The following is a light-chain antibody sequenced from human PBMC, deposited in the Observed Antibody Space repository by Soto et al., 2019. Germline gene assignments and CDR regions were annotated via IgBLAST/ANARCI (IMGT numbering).Light chain of an antibody. CDR1: SSDVGGYNS. J-gene: IGLJ1*01. CDR2: EVD. CDR3: SSYAGSHIFYV. Sequence: QSALTQPPSASGSPGQSVTISCTGTSSDVGGYNSVSWYQQHPGKAPKVMIYEVDKRPSGVPDRFSGSKSGNTASLTVSGLQAEDEADYYCSSYAGSHIFYVFGAGTKLTVL. V-gene: IGLV2-8*01.